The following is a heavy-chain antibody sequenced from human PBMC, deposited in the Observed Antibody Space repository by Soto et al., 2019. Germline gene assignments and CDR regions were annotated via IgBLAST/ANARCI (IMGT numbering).Heavy chain of an antibody. V-gene: IGHV3-74*01. J-gene: IGHJ3*02. CDR3: ADLFAGFDI. CDR1: GFTFSSHW. CDR2: ITADGSSA. Sequence: EVQVVESGGDLVQPGGSLRLSCVASGFTFSSHWMHWVRQVPGKGLVWVAHITADGSSATYADSVKGRFTISRDNAKNRLYLQMNTLRVEYTAVYYCADLFAGFDIWGQGTIVTVSS.